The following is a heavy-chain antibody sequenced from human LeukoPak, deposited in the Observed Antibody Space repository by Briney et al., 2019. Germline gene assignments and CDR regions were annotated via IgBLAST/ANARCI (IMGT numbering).Heavy chain of an antibody. D-gene: IGHD3-22*01. CDR2: IYTSGST. Sequence: SETLSLTCTVSGGSISSYYWSWIRQPAGKGLEWIGRIYTSGSTNYNPSLKSRVTMSVDTSKNQFSLKLSSVAAADTAVYYCASEDEYYYDSSGYFAWGQGTLVTVSS. J-gene: IGHJ5*02. CDR3: ASEDEYYYDSSGYFA. V-gene: IGHV4-4*07. CDR1: GGSISSYY.